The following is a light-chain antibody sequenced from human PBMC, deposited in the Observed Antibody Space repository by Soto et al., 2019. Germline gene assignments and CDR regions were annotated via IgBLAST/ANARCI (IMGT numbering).Light chain of an antibody. CDR1: QTVRNVY. V-gene: IGKV3-20*01. J-gene: IGKJ1*01. CDR3: QQYGSSPRA. Sequence: EIVLTQSPGTLALSPGERATLSCRASQTVRNVYLAWYQQKPGQAPRLLIYGASTRATGTPDRFSGSGAGTDFTLTVTRLAPEDFEVYYCQQYGSSPRAFGQGTKVDIK. CDR2: GAS.